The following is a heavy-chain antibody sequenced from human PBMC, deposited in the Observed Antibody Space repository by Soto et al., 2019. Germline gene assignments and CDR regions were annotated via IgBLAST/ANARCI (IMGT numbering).Heavy chain of an antibody. J-gene: IGHJ4*02. CDR1: GASVSGFY. Sequence: QLQESGPGLVKPAETLSLTCTFSGASVSGFYWSWIRQPPGKGLVWIAYIHYTGSSNSNPSPETRVNMSVDTANNQSSLKLSYVTPADTAVYYCARHINEYRKSLEYRGKRNLVTGSS. CDR2: IHYTGSS. V-gene: IGHV4-59*08. D-gene: IGHD1-1*01. CDR3: ARHINEYRKSLEY.